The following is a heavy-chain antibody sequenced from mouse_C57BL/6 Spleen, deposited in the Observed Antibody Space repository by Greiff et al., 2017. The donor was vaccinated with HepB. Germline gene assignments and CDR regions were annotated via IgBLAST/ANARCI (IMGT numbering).Heavy chain of an antibody. D-gene: IGHD2-3*01. CDR1: GYTFTSYG. CDR3: ARSGGWFLSFDS. J-gene: IGHJ2*01. Sequence: VQLQQSGAELARPGASVKLSCKASGYTFTSYGISWVKQRTGQGLEWIGEIYPRSGNTYYNEKFKGKATLTADKSSSTAYMVLLSLTSVDSAVYFCARSGGWFLSFDSWGQGTTLTVSS. CDR2: IYPRSGNT. V-gene: IGHV1-81*01.